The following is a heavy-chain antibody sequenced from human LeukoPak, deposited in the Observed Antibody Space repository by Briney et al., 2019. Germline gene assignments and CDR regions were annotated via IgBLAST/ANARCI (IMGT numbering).Heavy chain of an antibody. CDR2: IYYSGST. J-gene: IGHJ3*02. Sequence: SETLSLTCTVSGGSISSYYWSWIRQPPGKGLEWIGYIYYSGSTNYNPSLKSRVTISVDTSKNQFSLKLSSVTAADTAVYYCARRPGYVWGGFFGAFDIWGQGTMVTVSS. V-gene: IGHV4-59*01. CDR3: ARRPGYVWGGFFGAFDI. CDR1: GGSISSYY. D-gene: IGHD3-16*01.